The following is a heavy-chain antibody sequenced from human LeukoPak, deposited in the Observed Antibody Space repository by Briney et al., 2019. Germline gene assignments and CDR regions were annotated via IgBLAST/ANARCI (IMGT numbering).Heavy chain of an antibody. Sequence: ASVKVSCKASGYTFTGYYMHWVRQAPGQGLEWMGRINPNSGGTNYAQKFQGRVTMTRDTSISTAYMELSRLRSDDTAVYYCARGLEDFWSGGYYFDYWGQGTLVTVPS. CDR3: ARGLEDFWSGGYYFDY. V-gene: IGHV1-2*06. D-gene: IGHD3-3*01. J-gene: IGHJ4*02. CDR2: INPNSGGT. CDR1: GYTFTGYY.